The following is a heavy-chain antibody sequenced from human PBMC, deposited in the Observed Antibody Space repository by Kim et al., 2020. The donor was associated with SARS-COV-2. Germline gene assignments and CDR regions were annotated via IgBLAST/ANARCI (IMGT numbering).Heavy chain of an antibody. V-gene: IGHV3-30*04. D-gene: IGHD6-19*01. CDR3: ARGIRRSSGWYDR. CDR1: GFTFSSYA. J-gene: IGHJ5*02. CDR2: ISYDGSNK. Sequence: GGSLRLSCAASGFTFSSYAMHWVRQAPGKGLEWVAVISYDGSNKYYADSVKGRFTISRDNSKNTLYLQMNSLRAEDTAVYYCARGIRRSSGWYDRWGQGT.